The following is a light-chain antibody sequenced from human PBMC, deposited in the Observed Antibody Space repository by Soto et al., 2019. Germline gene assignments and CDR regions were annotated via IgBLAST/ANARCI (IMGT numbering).Light chain of an antibody. V-gene: IGKV3-11*01. CDR1: QSVTSY. Sequence: EFVFTQPPGTLSLSPGVRATHSCRTSQSVTSYLAWDQQKPGQAPRLLIYDASNRATGIPVRFSGSGSGTDFTLTISSLEPGDFALYYCQQRSNWPLTFGGGPKVDIK. CDR3: QQRSNWPLT. CDR2: DAS. J-gene: IGKJ4*01.